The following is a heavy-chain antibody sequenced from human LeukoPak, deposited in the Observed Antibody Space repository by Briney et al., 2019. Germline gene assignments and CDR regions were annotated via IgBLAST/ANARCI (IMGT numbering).Heavy chain of an antibody. D-gene: IGHD6-13*01. CDR1: GFTFRSYE. V-gene: IGHV3-48*03. CDR2: ISSSSSTI. J-gene: IGHJ5*02. Sequence: PGGTLRLSCAASGFTFRSYEMNWVRQAPGQGLEWGSYISSSSSTIYYVDSVKGRFTISRDNAKNSLYLQMNSLRAEDTAVYYCARDFSGQQLDWFDPWGQGTLVTVSS. CDR3: ARDFSGQQLDWFDP.